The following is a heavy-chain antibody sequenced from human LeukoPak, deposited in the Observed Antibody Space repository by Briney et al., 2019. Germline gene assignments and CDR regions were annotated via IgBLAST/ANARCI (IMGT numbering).Heavy chain of an antibody. CDR3: ARGENYYFHTDV. J-gene: IGHJ6*03. Sequence: GGSLRLSCAASGFSVSDSYMSWVRQAPGKGLEWVSILYRGGDTYYSASVRGRFTISRDNSKNTLYLQMNTLRAADTAVYFCARGENYYFHTDVWGKGATVTVSS. CDR2: LYRGGDT. CDR1: GFSVSDSY. D-gene: IGHD2/OR15-2a*01. V-gene: IGHV3-66*02.